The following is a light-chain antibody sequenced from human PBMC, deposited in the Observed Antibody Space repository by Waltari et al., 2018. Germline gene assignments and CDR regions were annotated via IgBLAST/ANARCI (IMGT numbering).Light chain of an antibody. CDR1: HSDAGGFHY. CDR3: SSYTSSSTWV. Sequence: QSALTQPASVSGSPGQSITIPCTGPHSDAGGFHYFPWYQQHPGKAPKLMNYEVSKRPSGVANRFAGSKSVNTASLTISGLQAEDEADYYCSSYTSSSTWVFGGGTKLTVL. J-gene: IGLJ3*02. V-gene: IGLV2-14*01. CDR2: EVS.